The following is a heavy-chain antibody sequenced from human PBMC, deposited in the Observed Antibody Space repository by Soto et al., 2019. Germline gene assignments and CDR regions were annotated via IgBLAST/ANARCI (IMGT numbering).Heavy chain of an antibody. J-gene: IGHJ4*02. D-gene: IGHD4-17*01. CDR1: GGSVGGYY. V-gene: IGHV4-34*02. CDR3: ARGEVTTGVF. Sequence: QVQLQQWGAGLLKPSETLSLTCAVYGGSVGGYYWSWVRQPPGKGLEWIGEINHSGSNTYAPSLKSRVTMSVDTSKNQFSLRLNSVTAADTAVYYCARGEVTTGVFWGQGTQVTVSS. CDR2: INHSGSN.